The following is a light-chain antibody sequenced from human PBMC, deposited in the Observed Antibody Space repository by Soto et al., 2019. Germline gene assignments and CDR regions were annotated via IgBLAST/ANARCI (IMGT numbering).Light chain of an antibody. Sequence: DIQMTQSPSTLSGSVGDRVTITCRASQTISSWLAWYQQKPGKAPKLLIYKASTLKSGVPSRFSGSGSGTDFTLIISSLEPEDFAVYYCQARDTWPNSFGQGTKLELK. CDR2: KAS. V-gene: IGKV1-5*03. CDR1: QTISSW. CDR3: QARDTWPNS. J-gene: IGKJ2*03.